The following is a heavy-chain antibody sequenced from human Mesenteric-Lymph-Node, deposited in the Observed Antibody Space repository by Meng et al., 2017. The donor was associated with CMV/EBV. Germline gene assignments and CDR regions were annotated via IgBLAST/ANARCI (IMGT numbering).Heavy chain of an antibody. CDR3: AKGSGRGVVIATFDY. D-gene: IGHD2-21*01. J-gene: IGHJ4*02. CDR1: GFTFSSYA. Sequence: GESLKISCAASGFTFSSYAMSWVRQAPGKGLEWVSGISGSGGSTYYADSVKGRFTISRDNSENTLYLQMNSLRAEDTAVYYCAKGSGRGVVIATFDYWGQGTLVTVSS. V-gene: IGHV3-23*01. CDR2: ISGSGGST.